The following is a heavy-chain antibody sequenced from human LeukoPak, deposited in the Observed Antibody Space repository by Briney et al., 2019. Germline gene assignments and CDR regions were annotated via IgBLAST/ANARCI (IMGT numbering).Heavy chain of an antibody. CDR1: GGSISSYY. CDR3: AREYYDIVTGSQTPVFDY. Sequence: SETLSLTCTVSGGSISSYYWSWIRQPPGKGLEWIGYIYYSGSTNYNPSLKSRVTISVDTSKNQFSLKLSSVTAADTAVYYCAREYYDIVTGSQTPVFDYWGQGTLVTVSS. CDR2: IYYSGST. D-gene: IGHD3-9*01. V-gene: IGHV4-59*01. J-gene: IGHJ4*02.